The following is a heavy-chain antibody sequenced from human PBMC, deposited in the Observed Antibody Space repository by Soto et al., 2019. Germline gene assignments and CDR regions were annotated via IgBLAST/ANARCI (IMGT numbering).Heavy chain of an antibody. D-gene: IGHD3-22*01. V-gene: IGHV3-48*02. CDR3: AREKTRIVVVIPDAFDI. J-gene: IGHJ3*02. CDR1: GFTFSSYS. Sequence: GGSLRLPCAASGFTFSSYSMNWVRQAPGKGLEWVSYISSSSSTIYYADSVKGRFTISRDNAKNSLYLQMNSLRDEDTAVYYCAREKTRIVVVIPDAFDIWGQGTMVTVSS. CDR2: ISSSSSTI.